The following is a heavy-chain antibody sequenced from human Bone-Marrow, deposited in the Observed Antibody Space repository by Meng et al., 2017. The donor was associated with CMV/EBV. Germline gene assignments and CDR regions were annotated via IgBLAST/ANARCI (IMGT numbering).Heavy chain of an antibody. D-gene: IGHD1-26*01. CDR3: AKGYSGSSNFDY. V-gene: IGHV3-23*01. Sequence: GGSLRLSCEGFGFNFNSYTMDWVRQAPGRGLEWVSAISGSGGSTYYADSVKGRFTISRDNSKNTLYLQMNSLRAEDTAVYYCAKGYSGSSNFDYWGQGTLVTVSS. J-gene: IGHJ4*02. CDR2: ISGSGGST. CDR1: GFNFNSYT.